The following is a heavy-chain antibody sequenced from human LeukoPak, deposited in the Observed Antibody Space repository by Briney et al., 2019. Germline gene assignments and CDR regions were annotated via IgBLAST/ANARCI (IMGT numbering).Heavy chain of an antibody. V-gene: IGHV1-69*13. Sequence: GASVKVSCKASGGTFSSYAISWVRQAPGQGLEWMGGIIPIFGTANYAQKFQGRVTITADESTSTAYMELSSLRSEDTAVYYCARAGTRDYYYYYMDVWGKGTTVTVSS. CDR1: GGTFSSYA. J-gene: IGHJ6*03. CDR3: ARAGTRDYYYYYMDV. CDR2: IIPIFGTA.